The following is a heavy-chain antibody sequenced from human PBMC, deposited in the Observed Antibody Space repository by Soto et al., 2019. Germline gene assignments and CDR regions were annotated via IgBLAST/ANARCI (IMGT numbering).Heavy chain of an antibody. CDR1: GFTFSSYG. D-gene: IGHD3-10*01. J-gene: IGHJ5*02. Sequence: ESGGGVVQPGRSLRLSCAASGFTFSSYGMHWVRQAPGKGLEWVAVIWYDGSNKYYADSVKGRFTISRDNSKNTLYLQMNSLRAEDTAVYYCARDRGVRGVIRNWFDPWGQGTLVTVSS. CDR2: IWYDGSNK. V-gene: IGHV3-33*01. CDR3: ARDRGVRGVIRNWFDP.